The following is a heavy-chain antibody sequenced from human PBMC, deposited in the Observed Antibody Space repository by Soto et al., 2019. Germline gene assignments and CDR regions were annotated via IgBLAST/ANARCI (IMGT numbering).Heavy chain of an antibody. D-gene: IGHD2-15*01. CDR1: GFTFSSYG. Sequence: GGSLRLSCAASGFTFSSYGMHWVRQAPGKGLEWVAVISYDGSNKYYADSVKGRFTISRDNSKNTLYLQMNSLRAEDTAVYYCAKDLGYCSVGSRYILYYTDFRGPGTLVTVS. CDR2: ISYDGSNK. CDR3: AKDLGYCSVGSRYILYYTDF. V-gene: IGHV3-30*18. J-gene: IGHJ4*02.